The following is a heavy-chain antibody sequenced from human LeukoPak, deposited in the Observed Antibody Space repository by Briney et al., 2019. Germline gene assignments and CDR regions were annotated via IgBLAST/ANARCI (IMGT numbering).Heavy chain of an antibody. CDR3: ASHSQNWVVVNNESFDY. CDR2: IYPGDSDT. D-gene: IGHD3-22*01. CDR1: GYSFTSYW. Sequence: GGSPKISCKGSGYSFTSYWIGWVRQMPGKGLEWMGIIYPGDSDTRYSPSFQGQVTISADKPISSAYQQWSSLKASDISMYYCASHSQNWVVVNNESFDYWGQGTLVTVSS. V-gene: IGHV5-51*01. J-gene: IGHJ4*02.